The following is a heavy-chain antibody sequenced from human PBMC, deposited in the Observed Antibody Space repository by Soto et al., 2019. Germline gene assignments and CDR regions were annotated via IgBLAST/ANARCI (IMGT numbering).Heavy chain of an antibody. CDR2: ISYDGSNK. CDR3: AKVNLVVVITTPDY. V-gene: IGHV3-30*18. J-gene: IGHJ4*02. CDR1: GFTFSSYG. D-gene: IGHD3-22*01. Sequence: PGGSLRLSCAASGFTFSSYGMRWVRQAPGKGLEWVAVISYDGSNKYYADSVKGRFTISRDNSKNTLYLQMNSLRAEDTAVYYCAKVNLVVVITTPDYWGQGTLVTVSS.